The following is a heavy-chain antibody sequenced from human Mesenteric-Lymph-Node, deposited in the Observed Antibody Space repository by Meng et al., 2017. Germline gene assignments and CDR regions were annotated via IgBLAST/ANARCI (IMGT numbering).Heavy chain of an antibody. D-gene: IGHD6-19*01. CDR3: ARDTPSGWYGSVY. CDR2: ISWNSGSI. V-gene: IGHV3-9*01. CDR1: GFTFDDYA. J-gene: IGHJ4*02. Sequence: GGSLRLSCAASGFTFDDYAMHWVRQAPGKGLEWVSGISWNSGSIGYADSVRGRFTISRDNTKNSLYLQMNSLRAEDTGVYYCARDTPSGWYGSVYWGQGTLVTVSS.